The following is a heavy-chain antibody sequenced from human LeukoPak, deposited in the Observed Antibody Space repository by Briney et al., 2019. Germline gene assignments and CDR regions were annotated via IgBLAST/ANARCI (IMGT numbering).Heavy chain of an antibody. J-gene: IGHJ3*02. D-gene: IGHD2-2*01. CDR3: ARDRLRYCSSTSCPSSAFDI. V-gene: IGHV3-30-3*01. CDR1: GFTFSSYA. Sequence: PGRSLRLSCAASGFTFSSYAMHWVRQAPGKGLEWVAVISYDGSNKYYADSVKGRFTISRDNSKNTLYLQMNSLRAEDTAVYYCARDRLRYCSSTSCPSSAFDIWGQGTMVTVSS. CDR2: ISYDGSNK.